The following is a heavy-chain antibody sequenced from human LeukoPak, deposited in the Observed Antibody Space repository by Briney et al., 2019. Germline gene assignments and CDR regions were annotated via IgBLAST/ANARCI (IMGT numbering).Heavy chain of an antibody. D-gene: IGHD6-13*01. CDR1: GGSFSAYY. V-gene: IGHV4-34*09. CDR2: INHSGST. CDR3: ARDRIAAAGILDY. J-gene: IGHJ4*02. Sequence: SETLSLTCAVYGGSFSAYYWSWIRQPPGKGLEWIGEINHSGSTYYNPSLKSRVTISVDTSKNQFSLKLSSVTAADTAVYYCARDRIAAAGILDYWGQGTLVTVSS.